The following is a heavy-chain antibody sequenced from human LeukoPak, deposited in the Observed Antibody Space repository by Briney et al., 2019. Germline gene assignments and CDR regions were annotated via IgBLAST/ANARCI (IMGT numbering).Heavy chain of an antibody. V-gene: IGHV4-34*01. CDR2: INHSGST. Sequence: SETLSLTCAVYGGSFSGYYWSWIRQPPGKGLEWIGEINHSGSTNYNPSLKSRVTISVDTSKNQFSLKLSSVTAADTAVYYCARARQWLGYPDYWGQGTLVTVSS. CDR3: ARARQWLGYPDY. J-gene: IGHJ4*02. CDR1: GGSFSGYY. D-gene: IGHD6-19*01.